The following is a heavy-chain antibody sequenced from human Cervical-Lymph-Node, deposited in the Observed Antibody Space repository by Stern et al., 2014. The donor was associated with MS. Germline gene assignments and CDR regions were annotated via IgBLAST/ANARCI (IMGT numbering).Heavy chain of an antibody. J-gene: IGHJ4*02. CDR3: AGQGY. Sequence: VQLLESGGGVVQPGRSLRLSCAASGFTFSSYAMHWVRQAPGKGLEWVAVISYDGSNKYYADSVKGRFTISRDNSKNTLYLQMNSLRAEDTAVYYCAGQGYWGQGTLVTVSS. CDR2: ISYDGSNK. V-gene: IGHV3-30*01. CDR1: GFTFSSYA.